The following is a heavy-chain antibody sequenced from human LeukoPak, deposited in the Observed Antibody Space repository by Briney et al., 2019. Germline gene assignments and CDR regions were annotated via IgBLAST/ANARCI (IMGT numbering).Heavy chain of an antibody. J-gene: IGHJ6*03. CDR2: IYYSGST. D-gene: IGHD6-19*01. Sequence: SETLSLTCTVSGGSISSYYWSWIRQPPGKGLEWIGYIYYSGSTNYNPSLKSRVTISVDTSKNQFSLKLSSVIAADTAVYYCAREGIYSSGWTDNMDVWGKGTTVTVSS. V-gene: IGHV4-59*01. CDR3: AREGIYSSGWTDNMDV. CDR1: GGSISSYY.